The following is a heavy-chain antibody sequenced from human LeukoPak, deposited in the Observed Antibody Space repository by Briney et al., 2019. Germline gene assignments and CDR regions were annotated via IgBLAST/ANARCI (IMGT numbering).Heavy chain of an antibody. CDR3: ARPPGGFWSGYLGGPHDAFDI. D-gene: IGHD3-3*01. V-gene: IGHV3-30-3*01. J-gene: IGHJ3*02. CDR2: ISYDGSNK. CDR1: GFTYSSYA. Sequence: PGGSLRLSCAASGFTYSSYAMHWVRQAPGKGLEWVAVISYDGSNKYYADSVKGRFTISRDNSKNTLYLQMNSLRAEDTAVYYCARPPGGFWSGYLGGPHDAFDIWGQGTMVTVSS.